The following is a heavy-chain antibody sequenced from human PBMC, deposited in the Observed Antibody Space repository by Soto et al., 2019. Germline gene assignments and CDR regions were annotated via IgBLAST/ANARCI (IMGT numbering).Heavy chain of an antibody. D-gene: IGHD3-22*01. CDR3: ASAPSQTYYYDSSGYYSDY. CDR2: IIPIFGTA. CDR1: GGTFSSYA. J-gene: IGHJ4*02. V-gene: IGHV1-69*13. Sequence: SVKVSCKASGGTFSSYAISWVRQAPGQGLEWMGGIIPIFGTANYAQKFQGRVTITADESTSTAYMELSSLRSEDTAVYYCASAPSQTYYYDSSGYYSDYWGQGTLVTVSS.